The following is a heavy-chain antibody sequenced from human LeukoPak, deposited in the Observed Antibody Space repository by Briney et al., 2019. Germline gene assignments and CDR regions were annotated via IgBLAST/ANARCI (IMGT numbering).Heavy chain of an antibody. CDR3: ARSLSSPVTNY. V-gene: IGHV3-7*01. D-gene: IGHD2-2*01. CDR1: GFPFSDHW. Sequence: GGSLRLSCAASGFPFSDHWMNWVRQAPGKGLEWVANMNLDGCETYYVDSVKGRFTISRDNAKSTLYLQLDSLRVEDTAMYYCARSLSSPVTNYWGQGTLVTVSS. J-gene: IGHJ4*02. CDR2: MNLDGCET.